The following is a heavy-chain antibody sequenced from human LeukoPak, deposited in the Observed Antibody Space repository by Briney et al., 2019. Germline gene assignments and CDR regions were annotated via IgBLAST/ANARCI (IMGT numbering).Heavy chain of an antibody. CDR1: GGSISSSSYY. D-gene: IGHD3-10*01. CDR2: IYYSGST. V-gene: IGHV4-61*05. J-gene: IGHJ4*02. CDR3: ARLSSGSYHTSFDY. Sequence: SETLSLTCTVSGGSISSSSYYWSWIRQPPGKGLEWIGYIYYSGSTNYNPSLKSRVTISVDTSKNQFSLKLSSVTAADTAVYYCARLSSGSYHTSFDYWGQGTLVTVSS.